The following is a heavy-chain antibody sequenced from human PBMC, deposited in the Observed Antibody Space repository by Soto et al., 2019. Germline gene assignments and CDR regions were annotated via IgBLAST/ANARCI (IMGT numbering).Heavy chain of an antibody. Sequence: PGGSLRLSCAASGFTFSNYAMHWVRQAPGKGLEWLAIISYDGDNEYYADSVRGRFTISRDNSKNTLYLQMKSLRAEDTAVYYCARSSTFYDYWGQGTPVTVSS. CDR1: GFTFSNYA. D-gene: IGHD6-6*01. V-gene: IGHV3-30*03. CDR3: ARSSTFYDY. J-gene: IGHJ4*02. CDR2: ISYDGDNE.